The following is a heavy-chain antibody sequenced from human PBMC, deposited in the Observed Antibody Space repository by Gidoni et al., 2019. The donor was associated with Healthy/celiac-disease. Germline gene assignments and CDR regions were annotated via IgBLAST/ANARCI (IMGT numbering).Heavy chain of an antibody. V-gene: IGHV1-8*01. CDR1: GYTFTSYD. Sequence: QVQLVQSWAEVKKPGASVKVSCTASGYTFTSYDINWVRQATGQGLEWMGWMNPNRGNTGYAQKFQGRVTMTRNTSISTAYMELSSLRSEDTAVYYCARLGYCSGGSCYSNWFDPWGQGTLVTVSS. D-gene: IGHD2-15*01. CDR2: MNPNRGNT. CDR3: ARLGYCSGGSCYSNWFDP. J-gene: IGHJ5*02.